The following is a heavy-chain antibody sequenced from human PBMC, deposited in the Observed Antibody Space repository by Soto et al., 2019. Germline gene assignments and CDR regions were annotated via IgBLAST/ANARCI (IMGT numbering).Heavy chain of an antibody. CDR2: ISYDGSNK. J-gene: IGHJ6*02. CDR1: GFTFRSYA. CDR3: ARGDREDIAVVIGVRPGEYGVDV. V-gene: IGHV3-30-3*01. Sequence: QVQLVESGGGVVQPGRSLRLSCAASGFTFRSYAMLWVRQAPGKGLECVAVISYDGSNKFYRDYVKGRFTISRDNSKNTLYLQINSLRYEDTAVYYCARGDREDIAVVIGVRPGEYGVDVWGQGTTVTVSS. D-gene: IGHD2-15*01.